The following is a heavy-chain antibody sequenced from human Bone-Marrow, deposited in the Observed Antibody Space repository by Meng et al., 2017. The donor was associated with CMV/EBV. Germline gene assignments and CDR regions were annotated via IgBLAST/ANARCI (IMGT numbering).Heavy chain of an antibody. Sequence: GGSLRLSCAASGFTFSSYSMNWVRQAPGKGLEWVSSISSSSSYIYYADSVKGRFTISRDNAKNSLYLQMNSLRAEDTAVYYCARDLKVVVPAAPDYWGQGTLVTVSS. CDR3: ARDLKVVVPAAPDY. V-gene: IGHV3-21*01. J-gene: IGHJ4*02. CDR2: ISSSSSYI. CDR1: GFTFSSYS. D-gene: IGHD2-2*01.